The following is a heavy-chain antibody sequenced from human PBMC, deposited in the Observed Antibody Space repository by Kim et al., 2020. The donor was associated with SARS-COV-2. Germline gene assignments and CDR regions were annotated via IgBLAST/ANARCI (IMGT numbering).Heavy chain of an antibody. D-gene: IGHD2-8*01. CDR3: ARGTKVPDFDY. J-gene: IGHJ4*02. CDR2: IYYSGST. V-gene: IGHV4-59*13. CDR1: GGSISSYY. Sequence: SETLSLTCTVSGGSISSYYWSWIRQPPGKGLEWIGYIYYSGSTNYNPSLKSRVTISVDTSKNQFSLKLSSVTAADTAVYYCARGTKVPDFDYWGQGTLVTVSS.